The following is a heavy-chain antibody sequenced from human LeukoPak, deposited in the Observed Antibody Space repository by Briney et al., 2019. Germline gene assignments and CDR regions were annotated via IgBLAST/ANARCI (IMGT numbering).Heavy chain of an antibody. CDR2: MNPNSGNT. D-gene: IGHD2-15*01. V-gene: IGHV1-8*02. Sequence: ASVKVSCKASGYTFTSYDINWVRQATGQGLEWMGWMNPNSGNTGYAQKFQGRVTMTEDTSTDTAYMELSSLRSEDTAVYYCATGRAAPLFDYWGQGTLVTVSS. J-gene: IGHJ4*02. CDR3: ATGRAAPLFDY. CDR1: GYTFTSYD.